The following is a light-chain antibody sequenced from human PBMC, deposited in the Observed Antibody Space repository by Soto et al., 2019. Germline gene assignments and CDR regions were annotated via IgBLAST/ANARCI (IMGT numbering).Light chain of an antibody. CDR3: QPYNCWPLT. Sequence: EVVMTQSPATLSVSPGEGVILSCRANQGIGDTLAWYQHKPGQTPRLLIYDTSTRATGVPARFSGSRSGPEFTLTVNCLQSDEFEIYYCQPYNCWPLTFGGGTKVESK. V-gene: IGKV3-15*01. J-gene: IGKJ4*01. CDR2: DTS. CDR1: QGIGDT.